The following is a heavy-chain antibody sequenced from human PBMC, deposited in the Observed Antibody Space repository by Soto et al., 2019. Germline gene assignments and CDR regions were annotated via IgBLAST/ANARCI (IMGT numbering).Heavy chain of an antibody. J-gene: IGHJ6*02. CDR3: ATVKAAAASRAYYYYGMDV. V-gene: IGHV1-24*01. D-gene: IGHD6-13*01. CDR2: FDPEDGET. CDR1: GYTLTELS. Sequence: ASVKVSCKVSGYTLTELSMHWVRQAPGKGLEWMGGFDPEDGETIYAQKFQGRVTMTEDTSTDTAYMELSSLRSEDTAVYYCATVKAAAASRAYYYYGMDVWGQGTTVTVS.